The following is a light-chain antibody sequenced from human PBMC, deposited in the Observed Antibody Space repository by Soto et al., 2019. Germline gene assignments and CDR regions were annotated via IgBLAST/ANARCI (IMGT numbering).Light chain of an antibody. Sequence: EILMTQSTVRLALSLGERSIFNFSSSQIVLYSSNNKNYLAWYQQRPGQPPKLLIYWASTRESGVPDRFSGSGYGTDFTLTISSLQPEDFATYYCQQSHTTPPTFGGGTKVDIK. CDR2: WAS. CDR1: QIVLYSSNNKNY. CDR3: QQSHTTPPT. V-gene: IGKV4-1*01. J-gene: IGKJ4*01.